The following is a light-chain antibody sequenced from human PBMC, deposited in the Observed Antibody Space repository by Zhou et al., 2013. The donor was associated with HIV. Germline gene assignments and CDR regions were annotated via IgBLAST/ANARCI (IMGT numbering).Light chain of an antibody. CDR2: AAS. V-gene: IGKV1-12*02. CDR1: QGVSSW. J-gene: IGKJ3*01. CDR3: QQADSFPFT. Sequence: DIQMTQSPSSVSASVGDSITITCRASQGVSSWLAWYQQKPGKAPKSLIYAASTLQSGVPSRFSGSGSGTDFTLTINSLQPEDSATYYCQQADSFPFTFGPGTKVEIK.